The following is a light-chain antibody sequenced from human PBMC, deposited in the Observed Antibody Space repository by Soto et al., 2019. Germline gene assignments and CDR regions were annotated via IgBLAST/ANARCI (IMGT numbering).Light chain of an antibody. V-gene: IGLV2-8*01. Sequence: QSALTQPPSASGSPGQSVSISCTGTSSDVGAYNYVPWYQQHPGKAPKLIIYEVSKRPSGVPDRFSGSKSGNAASLTVSGLQAEDEADYYCSSYAGSDNYVFGTGTRSPS. CDR1: SSDVGAYNY. CDR3: SSYAGSDNYV. J-gene: IGLJ1*01. CDR2: EVS.